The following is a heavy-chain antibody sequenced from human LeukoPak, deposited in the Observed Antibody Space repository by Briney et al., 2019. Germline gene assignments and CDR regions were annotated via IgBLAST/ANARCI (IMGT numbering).Heavy chain of an antibody. CDR3: AKQYCSGGRCHFDF. CDR1: GFTFNNAW. Sequence: GGSLRLSCAASGFTFNNAWMSWVRQAPGKGLEWVSYISGSSSYTDYADSVKGRLTISRDNAKNSLYLQMNSLRAEDTAVYYCAKQYCSGGRCHFDFWGQGTLVTVSS. J-gene: IGHJ4*02. D-gene: IGHD2-15*01. CDR2: ISGSSSYT. V-gene: IGHV3-11*06.